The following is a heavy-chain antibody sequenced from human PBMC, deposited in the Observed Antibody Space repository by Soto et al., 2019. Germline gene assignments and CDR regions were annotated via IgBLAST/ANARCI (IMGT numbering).Heavy chain of an antibody. J-gene: IGHJ5*02. CDR2: IYYSGST. Sequence: QVQLQESGPGLVKPSQTLSLTCTVSGGSISSGGYYWSWIRQHPGKGLEWIGYIYYSGSTYYNPSLKSRVTISVDTSKNQFSLKLSYVTAAATAVYYCARGGYDILTGYPLGNNWFDPWGQGTLVTVSS. CDR3: ARGGYDILTGYPLGNNWFDP. CDR1: GGSISSGGYY. V-gene: IGHV4-31*03. D-gene: IGHD3-9*01.